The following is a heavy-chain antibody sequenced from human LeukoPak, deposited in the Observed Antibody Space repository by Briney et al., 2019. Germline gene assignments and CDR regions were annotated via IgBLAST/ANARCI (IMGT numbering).Heavy chain of an antibody. Sequence: GGSLRLSCAASGFTLSSYAMSWVRQAPGKGLEWVSSITSSGSYIYYADSVMGRFTISRDNTNNSLYLQMNSLRAEDTAVYYCARHVVAVGFDYWGQGTLVTVSS. V-gene: IGHV3-21*01. CDR1: GFTLSSYA. CDR2: ITSSGSYI. D-gene: IGHD3-22*01. CDR3: ARHVVAVGFDY. J-gene: IGHJ4*02.